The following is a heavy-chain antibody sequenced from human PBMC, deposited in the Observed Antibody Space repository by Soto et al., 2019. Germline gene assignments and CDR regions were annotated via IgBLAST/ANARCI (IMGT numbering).Heavy chain of an antibody. V-gene: IGHV1-18*01. CDR3: AKDKTYGAGPYYFDY. CDR2: ISAYNGNT. J-gene: IGHJ4*02. CDR1: GYTFTSYG. Sequence: ASVKVSCKASGYTFTSYGISWVRQAPGQGLEWMGWISAYNGNTNYAQKLQGRVTMTTDTSTSTAYMELNSLRAEDTALYYCAKDKTYGAGPYYFDYWGQGTLVTVSS. D-gene: IGHD1-26*01.